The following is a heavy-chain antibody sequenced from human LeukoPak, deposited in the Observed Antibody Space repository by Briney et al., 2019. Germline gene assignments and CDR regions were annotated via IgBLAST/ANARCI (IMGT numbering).Heavy chain of an antibody. CDR1: GFTFSSYS. J-gene: IGHJ6*03. D-gene: IGHD5-18*01. Sequence: GGSLRLSCAASGFTFSSYSMNWVRQAPGKGLEWVSYISSSSSNIYYADSVKGRFTISRDNAKNSLYLQMNSLRAEDTAVYYCGRVNRYSYGMDYCMDVWGKGTTVTVSS. CDR3: GRVNRYSYGMDYCMDV. V-gene: IGHV3-48*04. CDR2: ISSSSSNI.